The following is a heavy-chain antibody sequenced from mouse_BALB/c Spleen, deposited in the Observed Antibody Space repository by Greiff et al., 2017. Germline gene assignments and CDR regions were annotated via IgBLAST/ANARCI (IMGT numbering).Heavy chain of an antibody. CDR3: ARSQIYYGNQGYYAMDY. CDR2: ISSGGST. CDR1: GFTFSSYA. D-gene: IGHD2-1*01. Sequence: EVKLQESGGGLVKPGGSLKLSCAASGFTFSSYAMSWVRQTPEKRLEWVASISSGGSTYYPDTVKGRFTISRDNAKNTLYLQMSSLKSEDTAMYYCARSQIYYGNQGYYAMDYWGQGTSVTVSS. J-gene: IGHJ4*01. V-gene: IGHV5-6-5*01.